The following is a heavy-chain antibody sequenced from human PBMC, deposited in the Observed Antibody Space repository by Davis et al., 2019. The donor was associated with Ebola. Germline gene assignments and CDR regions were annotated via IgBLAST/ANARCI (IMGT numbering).Heavy chain of an antibody. CDR1: GFTFSSYG. Sequence: GESLKISCAASGFTFSSYGMHWVRQAPGKGLEWVAFIRYDGSNKYYADSVKSRFTISRDNSKNTLYLQMNSLRAEDTAVYYCAKDVGLGAAAPQPNDYWGQGTLVTVSS. CDR3: AKDVGLGAAAPQPNDY. CDR2: IRYDGSNK. D-gene: IGHD6-13*01. V-gene: IGHV3-30*02. J-gene: IGHJ4*02.